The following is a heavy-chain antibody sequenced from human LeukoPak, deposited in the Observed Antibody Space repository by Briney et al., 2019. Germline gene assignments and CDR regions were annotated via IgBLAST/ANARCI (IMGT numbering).Heavy chain of an antibody. Sequence: QPGGSLRLSCAASGFTFSSYAMNWVRQAPGKGLEWVSGISGSDDSTYYADSVKGRFTISRDIPRNTLYLQMNSLRAEDTAVYYCAKDSGHSSSWYHWGQGTLVTVSS. J-gene: IGHJ5*02. V-gene: IGHV3-23*01. D-gene: IGHD6-13*01. CDR1: GFTFSSYA. CDR2: ISGSDDST. CDR3: AKDSGHSSSWYH.